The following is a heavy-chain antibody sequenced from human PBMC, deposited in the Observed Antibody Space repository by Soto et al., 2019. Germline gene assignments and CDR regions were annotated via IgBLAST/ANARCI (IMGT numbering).Heavy chain of an antibody. D-gene: IGHD3-16*02. J-gene: IGHJ4*02. CDR3: ARAPELRLGELSLYYFDY. Sequence: SETLSLTCAVYGGSFSGYYWSWIRQPPGKGLEWIGEINHSGSTNYNPSLKSRVTISVDTSKNQFSLKLSSVTAADTAVYYCARAPELRLGELSLYYFDYWGQGTPVTVSS. V-gene: IGHV4-34*01. CDR1: GGSFSGYY. CDR2: INHSGST.